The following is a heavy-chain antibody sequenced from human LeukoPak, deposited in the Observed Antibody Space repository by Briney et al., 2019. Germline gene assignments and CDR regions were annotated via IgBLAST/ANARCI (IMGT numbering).Heavy chain of an antibody. D-gene: IGHD1-26*01. CDR2: ISGSGGSI. J-gene: IGHJ4*02. CDR3: AKVWGSYSTGYFDC. CDR1: RFTFSSYA. V-gene: IGHV3-23*01. Sequence: GGSLRLSCAASRFTFSSYAMNWVRQAPGKGLEWASAISGSGGSIYYTDSVKGRFTISRDNSKNTLFLQMNSLRAEDTAVYYCAKVWGSYSTGYFDCWGQGTLVTVSS.